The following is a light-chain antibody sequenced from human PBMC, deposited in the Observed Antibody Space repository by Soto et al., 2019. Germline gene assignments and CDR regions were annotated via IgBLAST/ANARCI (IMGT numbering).Light chain of an antibody. CDR2: DTN. Sequence: QAVVTQEPSLTVSPGGTVTLTCGSSTGAVTSGHYPYWFQQKPGQAPVTLIYDTNNKHSWTPARFAGSLLGGKAALTLSGAQPEDEATYYCLLFYSGVRVFGGGTKLTVL. CDR1: TGAVTSGHY. J-gene: IGLJ2*01. CDR3: LLFYSGVRV. V-gene: IGLV7-46*01.